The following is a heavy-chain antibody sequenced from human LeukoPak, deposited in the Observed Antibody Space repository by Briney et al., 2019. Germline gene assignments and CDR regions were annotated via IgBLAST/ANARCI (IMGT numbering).Heavy chain of an antibody. CDR2: IYYSGST. CDR3: ARLAVVPAAFNWFDP. J-gene: IGHJ5*02. CDR1: GGSISSYY. D-gene: IGHD2-2*01. Sequence: SETLSLTCTVSGGSISSYYWGWIRQPPGKGLEWIGSIYYSGSTYYNPSLKSRVTISVDTSKNQFSLKLSSVTAADTAVYYCARLAVVPAAFNWFDPWGQGTLVTVSS. V-gene: IGHV4-39*01.